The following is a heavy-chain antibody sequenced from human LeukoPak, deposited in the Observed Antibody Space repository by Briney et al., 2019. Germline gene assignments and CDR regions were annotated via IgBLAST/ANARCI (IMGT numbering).Heavy chain of an antibody. CDR2: IYSDAKT. V-gene: IGHV3-53*01. J-gene: IGHJ4*02. D-gene: IGHD6-25*01. Sequence: GGSLRLSCAASGFTVTTTYTGWVRQAPGKGLEWVSVIYSDAKTYYADSVKGRFTISRDNSKNTLFLQMNSLRAEDTAVYYCTRGFIAAYFDFWGQGTLVTVSS. CDR3: TRGFIAAYFDF. CDR1: GFTVTTTY.